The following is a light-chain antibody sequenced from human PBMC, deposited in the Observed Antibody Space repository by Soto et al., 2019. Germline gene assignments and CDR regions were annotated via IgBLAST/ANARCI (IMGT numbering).Light chain of an antibody. J-gene: IGKJ4*01. Sequence: DIQMTQSPSTLSASVGDRVTITCRASQSISSWLAWYQQKPGKAPKLLIYKASSLESGVPSRFNGSGSGKEFNLTISSLQPDDFATYYCQQYNSYPLTFGGGTKVEIK. V-gene: IGKV1-5*03. CDR3: QQYNSYPLT. CDR1: QSISSW. CDR2: KAS.